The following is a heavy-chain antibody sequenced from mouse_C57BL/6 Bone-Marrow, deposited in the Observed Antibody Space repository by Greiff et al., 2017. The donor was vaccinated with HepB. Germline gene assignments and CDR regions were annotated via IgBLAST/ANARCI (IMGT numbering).Heavy chain of an antibody. CDR3: ARLWLRREAWFAY. V-gene: IGHV5-6*02. CDR1: GFTFSSYG. J-gene: IGHJ3*01. CDR2: ISSGGSYT. Sequence: EVKLEESGGDLVKPGGSLKLSCAASGFTFSSYGMSWVRQTPDKRLEWVATISSGGSYTYYPDSVKGRFTISRDNAKNTLYLQMSSLKSEDTAMYYCARLWLRREAWFAYWGQGTLVTVSA. D-gene: IGHD2-2*01.